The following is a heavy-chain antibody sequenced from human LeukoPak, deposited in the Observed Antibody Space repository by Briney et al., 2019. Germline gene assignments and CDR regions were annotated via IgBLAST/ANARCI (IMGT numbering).Heavy chain of an antibody. Sequence: GGSLRLSCAASGFTFSTYWMHWVRQAPGKGLVWVARIKGDGSSTIYADSVKGRSTISRDNSKNTLYLQTSSLRAEDTAVYYCARASTTVPNLLDHWGRGTLVTVSS. CDR2: IKGDGSST. V-gene: IGHV3-74*01. J-gene: IGHJ4*02. CDR3: ARASTTVPNLLDH. CDR1: GFTFSTYW. D-gene: IGHD4-17*01.